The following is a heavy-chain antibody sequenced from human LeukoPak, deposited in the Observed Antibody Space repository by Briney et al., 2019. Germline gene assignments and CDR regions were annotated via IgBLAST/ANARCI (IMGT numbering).Heavy chain of an antibody. D-gene: IGHD6-13*01. CDR3: ARGFSSSWYSYYGMDV. J-gene: IGHJ6*02. Sequence: SETLSLTCAVYGGSFSGYYWSWIRQPPGKGLEWIGEINHSGSTNYNPSLKSRVTISVDTSKNQFSLKLSSVTAADTAVYYCARGFSSSWYSYYGMDVWGQGTTVTVSS. CDR2: INHSGST. V-gene: IGHV4-34*01. CDR1: GGSFSGYY.